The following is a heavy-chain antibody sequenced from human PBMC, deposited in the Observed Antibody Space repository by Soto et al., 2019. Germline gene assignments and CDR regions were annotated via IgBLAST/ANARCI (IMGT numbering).Heavy chain of an antibody. D-gene: IGHD2-21*02. V-gene: IGHV1-24*01. Sequence: GASVKVSCKVSGYTLTELSMHWVRQAPGKGLEWMGGFDPEDGETIYAQKFQGRVTMTEDTSTDTAYMELSSLRSEDTAVYYCARARRIVVVTATTRRDYFAYWGQGSLVTVSS. CDR1: GYTLTELS. CDR2: FDPEDGET. J-gene: IGHJ4*02. CDR3: ARARRIVVVTATTRRDYFAY.